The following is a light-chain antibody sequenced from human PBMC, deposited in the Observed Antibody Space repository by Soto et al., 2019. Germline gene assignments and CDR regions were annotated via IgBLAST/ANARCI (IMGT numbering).Light chain of an antibody. CDR1: QSVDFW. V-gene: IGKV1-5*03. J-gene: IGKJ2*01. CDR2: RAS. Sequence: DIQMTQSPSTLSASVGDRVTITCRASQSVDFWLAWYQQKPGNAPNLLIYRASSLQGGVPSRFSGSGSGTDFTLTISSLQPDDFATYYCQQYRSYPYTFGQGTKLEI. CDR3: QQYRSYPYT.